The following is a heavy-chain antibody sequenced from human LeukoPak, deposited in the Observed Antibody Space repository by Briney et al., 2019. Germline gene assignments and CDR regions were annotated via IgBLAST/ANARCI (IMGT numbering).Heavy chain of an antibody. Sequence: SETLSLTCAVYGGSFSGYYWSWIRQPPGKGLEWIGYIYYSGSTNYNPSLKSRVTISVDTSKNQFSLKLSSVTAADTAVYYCARQVGATSGYFDYWGQGTLVTVSS. J-gene: IGHJ4*02. V-gene: IGHV4-59*08. CDR2: IYYSGST. D-gene: IGHD1-26*01. CDR1: GGSFSGYY. CDR3: ARQVGATSGYFDY.